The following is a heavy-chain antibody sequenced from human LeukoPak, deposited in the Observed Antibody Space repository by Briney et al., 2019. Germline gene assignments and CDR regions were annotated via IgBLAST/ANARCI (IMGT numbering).Heavy chain of an antibody. Sequence: GESLKISCKGSGYTFTDYWIGWVRQMPGKGLEWMGRIDPSDSYTNYSPSFQGHVTISADKSISTAYLQWRSLKASDTAIYYCARTYSSGWAFFDYWGQGNMVTVSS. CDR1: GYTFTDYW. V-gene: IGHV5-10-1*01. CDR3: ARTYSSGWAFFDY. CDR2: IDPSDSYT. J-gene: IGHJ4*02. D-gene: IGHD6-19*01.